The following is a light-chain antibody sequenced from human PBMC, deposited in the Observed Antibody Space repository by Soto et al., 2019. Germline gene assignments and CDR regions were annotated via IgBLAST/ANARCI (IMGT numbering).Light chain of an antibody. J-gene: IGKJ2*01. V-gene: IGKV1-5*03. Sequence: DIQVTQSPATLSAYVGDRVTITCRASQSLDTWLAWYQRKQGKAPQLLVYEASTSQNGVPSRFSGSGSGTEFTLTISSLQPDDVATYYCQQYSRYPYAFGQGTKLEIK. CDR3: QQYSRYPYA. CDR2: EAS. CDR1: QSLDTW.